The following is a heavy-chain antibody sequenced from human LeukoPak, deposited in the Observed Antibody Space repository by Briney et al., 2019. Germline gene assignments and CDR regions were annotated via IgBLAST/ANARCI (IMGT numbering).Heavy chain of an antibody. CDR1: GDSSSSYY. D-gene: IGHD6-19*01. Sequence: SETLSLTCAVSGDSSSSYYWSWIRQPPGKGLEWIGNIYNSGSTNYNPSLKSRVTISVDTSKNQFSLKLSSVSAADTAVYYCARGAVLNWFDPWGQGTLVAVSS. CDR3: ARGAVLNWFDP. V-gene: IGHV4-59*08. CDR2: IYNSGST. J-gene: IGHJ5*02.